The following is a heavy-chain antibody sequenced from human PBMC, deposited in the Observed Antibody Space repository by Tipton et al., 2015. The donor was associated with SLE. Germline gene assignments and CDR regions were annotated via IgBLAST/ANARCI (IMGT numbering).Heavy chain of an antibody. V-gene: IGHV4-4*02. CDR2: IYHSGST. J-gene: IGHJ2*01. CDR1: GGPISSSNW. D-gene: IGHD5-12*01. CDR3: ASRTYSGYFDL. Sequence: TLSLTCAVSGGPISSSNWWSWVRQPPGKGLEWIGEIYHSGSTDYNPSLNSRVTISVDKSKNQFSLRLSSVTAADTAAYYCASRTYSGYFDLWGRGTLVTVSS.